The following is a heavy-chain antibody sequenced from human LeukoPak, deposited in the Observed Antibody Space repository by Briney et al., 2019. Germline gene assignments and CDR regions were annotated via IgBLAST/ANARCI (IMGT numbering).Heavy chain of an antibody. J-gene: IGHJ4*02. CDR1: GFTFSSYG. CDR3: AKDYGNYYDSSGYPCYFDY. CDR2: IRYDGSNK. D-gene: IGHD3-22*01. V-gene: IGHV3-30*02. Sequence: GGSLRLSCAASGFTFSSYGMHWVRQAPGKGLEWVAFIRYDGSNKYYADSVKGRFTISRDNSKNTLYLQMNSLRAEDTAVYYCAKDYGNYYDSSGYPCYFDYWVQGTLVTVSS.